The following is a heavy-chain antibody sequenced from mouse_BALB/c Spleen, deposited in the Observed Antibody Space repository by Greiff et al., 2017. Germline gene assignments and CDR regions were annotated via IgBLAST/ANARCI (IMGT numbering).Heavy chain of an antibody. CDR3: ARGDYLYGSRNYAMDY. CDR1: GYTFTDYN. Sequence: EVQLVESGPELVKPGASVKIPCKASGYTFTDYNMDWVKQSHGKSLEWIGDINPNNGGTIYNQKFKGKATLTVDKSSSTAYMELRSLTSEDTAVYYCARGDYLYGSRNYAMDYWGQGTSVTVSS. J-gene: IGHJ4*01. D-gene: IGHD1-1*01. CDR2: INPNNGGT. V-gene: IGHV1-18*01.